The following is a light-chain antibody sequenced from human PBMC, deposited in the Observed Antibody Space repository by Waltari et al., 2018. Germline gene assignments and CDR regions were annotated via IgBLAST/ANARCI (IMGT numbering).Light chain of an antibody. CDR2: DNY. CDR1: SPNIGAGCD. V-gene: IGLV1-40*01. J-gene: IGLJ1*01. CDR3: QSYDSLSDSYV. Sequence: QSVLTQPPSVSGAPGQRVTISCTGRSPNIGAGCDLHWYQHLPRTAPKLLIYDNYNRPSGVADRFSASKSGTSASLAITGLQAEDEADYYCQSYDSLSDSYVFGTGTKVTVL.